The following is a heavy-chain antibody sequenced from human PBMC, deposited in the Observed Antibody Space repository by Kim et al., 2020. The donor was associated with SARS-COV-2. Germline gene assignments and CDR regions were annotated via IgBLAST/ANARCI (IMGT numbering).Heavy chain of an antibody. CDR3: ARDHGRSSGWYPNY. D-gene: IGHD6-19*01. V-gene: IGHV3-48*02. Sequence: ADSVKGRSTTTRDNAKNSLYLQMNSLGDEDTAVYYCARDHGRSSGWYPNYWGQGTLVTVSS. J-gene: IGHJ4*02.